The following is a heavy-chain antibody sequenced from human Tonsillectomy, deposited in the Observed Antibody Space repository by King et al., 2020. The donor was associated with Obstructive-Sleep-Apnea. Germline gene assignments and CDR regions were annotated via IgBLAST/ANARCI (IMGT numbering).Heavy chain of an antibody. Sequence: QLVQSGAEVKKPGASVKVSCRASGYTFTSYGITWVRQAPGQGLEWMGWISASNGNTNCAQKFQGRVTMTTDTSTSTAYMELRSLRSDDTAVYYCSRGGYDILTAYYAGRAVDFDSWGHGTLLTASS. CDR1: GYTFTSYG. J-gene: IGHJ4*03. V-gene: IGHV1-18*01. D-gene: IGHD3-9*01. CDR2: ISASNGNT. CDR3: SRGGYDILTAYYAGRAVDFDS.